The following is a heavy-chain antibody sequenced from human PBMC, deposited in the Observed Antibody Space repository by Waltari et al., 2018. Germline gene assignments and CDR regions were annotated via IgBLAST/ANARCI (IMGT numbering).Heavy chain of an antibody. CDR3: ARTYYDSSGYYYYFDY. CDR1: GGSISRYY. Sequence: QVQLQESGPGLVKPSETLSLTCPVSGGSISRYYWLRIRQPAGKGLEWIGRIYTSGSTNYNPSLKSRVTMSVDTSKNQFSLKLSSVTAADTAVYYCARTYYDSSGYYYYFDYWGQGTLVTVSS. CDR2: IYTSGST. J-gene: IGHJ4*02. D-gene: IGHD3-22*01. V-gene: IGHV4-4*07.